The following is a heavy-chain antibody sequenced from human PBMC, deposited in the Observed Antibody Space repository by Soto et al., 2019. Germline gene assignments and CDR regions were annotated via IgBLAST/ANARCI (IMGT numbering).Heavy chain of an antibody. D-gene: IGHD5-12*01. CDR3: AREKGRYSGYDPEYYFDY. Sequence: EVQLVESGGGLVQPGGSLRLSCAASGFTVSSNYMSWVRQAPGKGLEWVSVIYSGGSTYYADSVKGRFTISRDNSKNTLYLQMNSLRAEDTAVYYCAREKGRYSGYDPEYYFDYWGQGTLVTVSS. J-gene: IGHJ4*02. V-gene: IGHV3-66*01. CDR1: GFTVSSNY. CDR2: IYSGGST.